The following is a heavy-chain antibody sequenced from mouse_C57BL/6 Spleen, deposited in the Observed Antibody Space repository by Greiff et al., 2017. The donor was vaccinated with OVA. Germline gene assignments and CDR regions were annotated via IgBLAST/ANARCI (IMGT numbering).Heavy chain of an antibody. Sequence: EVQLQESGPELVKPGASVKMSCKASGYTFTDYNMHWVKQSHGKSLEWIGYINPNNGGTSYNQKFKGKATLTVNKSSSTAYMELRSLTSEDSAVYYCARLLRSSWFAYWGQGTLVTVSA. D-gene: IGHD1-1*01. J-gene: IGHJ3*01. CDR1: GYTFTDYN. CDR3: ARLLRSSWFAY. V-gene: IGHV1-22*01. CDR2: INPNNGGT.